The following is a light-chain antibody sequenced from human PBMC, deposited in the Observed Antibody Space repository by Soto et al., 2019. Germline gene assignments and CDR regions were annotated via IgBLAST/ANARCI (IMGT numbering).Light chain of an antibody. Sequence: DIQMTQSPSSVSASVGDRVTITCRASQDISSWLAWYQQKPGKAPKHLIYAASSLQSGVPPRFSGSGSVTDFTLTISSLQPEDFATYYCQQANSFPYTFGQGTKLEIK. CDR1: QDISSW. J-gene: IGKJ2*01. CDR3: QQANSFPYT. CDR2: AAS. V-gene: IGKV1D-12*01.